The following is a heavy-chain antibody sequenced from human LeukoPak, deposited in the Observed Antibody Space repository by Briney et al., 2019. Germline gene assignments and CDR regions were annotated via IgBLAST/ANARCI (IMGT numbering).Heavy chain of an antibody. J-gene: IGHJ4*02. CDR2: IYYSGST. V-gene: IGHV4-59*01. CDR3: ARVHSFYGSGSYYWGFDY. CDR1: GGSISSYY. Sequence: SETLSLTCTVSGGSISSYYWSWIRQPPGKGLEWIGYIYYSGSTNYNPSLKSRVTISVDTSKNQFSLKLSSVTAADTAVYYCARVHSFYGSGSYYWGFDYWGQGTLVTVSS. D-gene: IGHD3-10*01.